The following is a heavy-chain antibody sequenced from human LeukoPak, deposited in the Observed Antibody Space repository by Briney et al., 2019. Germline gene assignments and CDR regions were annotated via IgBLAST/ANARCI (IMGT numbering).Heavy chain of an antibody. J-gene: IGHJ4*02. CDR1: GGSISSYY. CDR2: IYYSGST. CDR3: ARVIGYCGGDCPATYFDY. V-gene: IGHV4-59*01. D-gene: IGHD2-21*02. Sequence: PSETLSLTCTVSGGSISSYYWSWIRQPPGKGLEWIGYIYYSGSTNYNPSLKSRVTISVDTSKNQSSLKLSSVTAADTAVYYCARVIGYCGGDCPATYFDYWGQGTLVTVSS.